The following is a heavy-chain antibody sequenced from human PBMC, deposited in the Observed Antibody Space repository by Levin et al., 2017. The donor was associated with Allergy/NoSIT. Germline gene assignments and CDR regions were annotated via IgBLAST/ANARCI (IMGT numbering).Heavy chain of an antibody. CDR1: GFNFDGYA. CDR2: ISWNGGRV. CDR3: AKDSTSYSSSQDLDC. J-gene: IGHJ4*02. Sequence: GGSLRLSCAGSGFNFDGYAMHWVRRGPGKGLEWVSGISWNGGRVAYADSVKGRFTVARDNAKNSLFLQMSNLRPEDSALYYCAKDSTSYSSSQDLDCWGPGTLVTVSS. V-gene: IGHV3-9*01. D-gene: IGHD6-13*01.